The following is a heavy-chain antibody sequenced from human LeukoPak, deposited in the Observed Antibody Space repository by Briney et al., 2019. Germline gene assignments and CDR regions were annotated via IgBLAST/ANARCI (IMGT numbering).Heavy chain of an antibody. CDR2: ISGSGSST. D-gene: IGHD2-15*01. V-gene: IGHV3-23*01. CDR3: AKRPYCSGAVCYHIDY. CDR1: GFTFSSYA. Sequence: GGSLRLSCAASGFTFSSYAMSWVRQALGKGMEWVSTISGSGSSTYYADSVKGRFTISRDNSKNTVYLQMNSLRAEDTAVYYCAKRPYCSGAVCYHIDYWGQGTLVTVSS. J-gene: IGHJ4*02.